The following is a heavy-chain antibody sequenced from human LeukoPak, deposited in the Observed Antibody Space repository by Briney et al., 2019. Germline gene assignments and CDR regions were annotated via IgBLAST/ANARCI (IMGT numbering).Heavy chain of an antibody. CDR1: GFTFSDYY. V-gene: IGHV3-11*01. J-gene: IGHJ3*02. CDR3: ARDKGCSGGSCYSTDAFDI. D-gene: IGHD2-15*01. CDR2: ISSSGSTI. Sequence: GGSLRLSCAASGFTFSDYYMSWIRQAPGKGLEWVSYISSSGSTIYYADSVKGRFTISRDNAKNSLYLQMNSLRAEDTAVYFCARDKGCSGGSCYSTDAFDIWGQGTMVTVSS.